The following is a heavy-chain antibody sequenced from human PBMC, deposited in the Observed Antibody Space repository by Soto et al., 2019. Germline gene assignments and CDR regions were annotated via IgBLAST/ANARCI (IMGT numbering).Heavy chain of an antibody. CDR2: ISESGGNT. Sequence: SGGSLRLSCAASGFTFRAYALSWVRRAPGKGLEWVSAISESGGNTYYADSVKGRFTISRDNSKNTLYLQMNSLRAEDTAVYYCAKDKPGTTAFDIWGRGTLVTVSS. V-gene: IGHV3-23*01. J-gene: IGHJ3*02. CDR1: GFTFRAYA. D-gene: IGHD1-1*01. CDR3: AKDKPGTTAFDI.